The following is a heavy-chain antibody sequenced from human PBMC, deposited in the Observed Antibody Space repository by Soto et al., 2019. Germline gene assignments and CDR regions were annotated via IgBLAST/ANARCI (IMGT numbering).Heavy chain of an antibody. D-gene: IGHD2-15*01. V-gene: IGHV3-23*01. CDR1: GFTFSSYA. CDR2: ISGSGGST. J-gene: IGHJ5*02. Sequence: GGSLRLSCAASGFTFSSYAMSWVRQAPGKGLEWVSAISGSGGSTYYADSVKGRFTISRDNSKNTLYLQMNSLRAEDTAVYYCAKDQIIIYCSGGSCYSGWFHPCGQGTLVTVSS. CDR3: AKDQIIIYCSGGSCYSGWFHP.